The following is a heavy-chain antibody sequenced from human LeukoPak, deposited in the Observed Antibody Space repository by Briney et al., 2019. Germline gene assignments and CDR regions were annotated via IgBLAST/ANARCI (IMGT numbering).Heavy chain of an antibody. CDR2: TYYRSKWYN. J-gene: IGHJ4*02. CDR1: RDSVSSNSAA. V-gene: IGHV6-1*01. Sequence: SQTPSLTCAISRDSVSSNSAAWNWIRQSPSRGLEWLGRTYYRSKWYNDYAVSVKSRITINPDTSKNRFSLQLNSVTPEDTAVYYCASGAKLGRGYYFDYWGQGTLVTVPS. D-gene: IGHD7-27*01. CDR3: ASGAKLGRGYYFDY.